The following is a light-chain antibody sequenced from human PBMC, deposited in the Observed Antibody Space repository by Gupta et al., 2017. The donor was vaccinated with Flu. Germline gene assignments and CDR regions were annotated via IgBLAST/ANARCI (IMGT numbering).Light chain of an antibody. V-gene: IGLV1-40*01. CDR3: QSYDSSLSGYV. Sequence: QSVPPQPPSVSGAPGQSVPISCTGSSSNIGADYDVYWYQQLPGTAPKLLIYVNRNRPSGVPDRFSGSKSGTSASLAITGLQAEDEADYYCQSYDSSLSGYVFGTGTKVTVL. CDR1: SSNIGADYD. J-gene: IGLJ1*01. CDR2: VNR.